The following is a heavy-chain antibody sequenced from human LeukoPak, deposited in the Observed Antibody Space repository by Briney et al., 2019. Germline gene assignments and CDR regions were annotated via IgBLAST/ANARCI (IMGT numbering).Heavy chain of an antibody. D-gene: IGHD2-2*01. J-gene: IGHJ3*02. V-gene: IGHV1-2*04. CDR3: AREQQLLAFDI. CDR2: INPNSGGT. CDR1: GGTFSSYA. Sequence: ASVKVSCKASGGTFSSYAISWVRQAPGQGLGWMGWINPNSGGTNYAQKFQGWVTMTRDTSISTAYMELSRLRSDDTAVYYCAREQQLLAFDIWGQGTMVTVSS.